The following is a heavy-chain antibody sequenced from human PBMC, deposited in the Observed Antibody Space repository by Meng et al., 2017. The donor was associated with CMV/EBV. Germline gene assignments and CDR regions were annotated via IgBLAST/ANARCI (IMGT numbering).Heavy chain of an antibody. CDR1: GGSFSGYY. Sequence: SDTLSLTSAVYGGSFSGYYWSWIRQPPGKGLEWIGAINHSGSTNYNPSLKRRVTISVDTSKNQFSLKLSSVTAADTAVYYCARALTGDAEFDYWGQGTLVTVSS. CDR2: INHSGST. CDR3: ARALTGDAEFDY. V-gene: IGHV4-34*01. D-gene: IGHD7-27*01. J-gene: IGHJ4*02.